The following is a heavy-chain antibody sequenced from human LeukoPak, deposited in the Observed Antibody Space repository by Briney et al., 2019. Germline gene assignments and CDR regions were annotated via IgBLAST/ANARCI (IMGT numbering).Heavy chain of an antibody. CDR3: ARRGITYSTSFFDS. V-gene: IGHV4-39*01. CDR2: IYYTGST. CDR1: RGSISGGKDF. D-gene: IGHD6-13*01. J-gene: IGHJ4*02. Sequence: SETLSLTCAVSRGSISGGKDFWGWIRQSPGKGLEWIGSIYYTGSTYYNPSLKSRVAISVDTSKSEFSLMVHSVTAADTAMYYCARRGITYSTSFFDSWGQGTLVTVAS.